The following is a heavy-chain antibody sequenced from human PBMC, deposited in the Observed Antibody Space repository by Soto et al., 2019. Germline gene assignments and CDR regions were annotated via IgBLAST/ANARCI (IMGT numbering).Heavy chain of an antibody. D-gene: IGHD3-10*01. CDR2: ISSSSSYI. J-gene: IGHJ4*02. V-gene: IGHV3-21*01. CDR3: ASRDYYGSGRDY. CDR1: GFTFSSYS. Sequence: EVQLVESGGGLVKPGGSLRLSCAASGFTFSSYSMNWVRQAPGKGLEWVSSISSSSSYIYYADSVKGRFTISRDNAKNSLYLQMNSLRAVDTAVYYCASRDYYGSGRDYWGQGTLVTVSS.